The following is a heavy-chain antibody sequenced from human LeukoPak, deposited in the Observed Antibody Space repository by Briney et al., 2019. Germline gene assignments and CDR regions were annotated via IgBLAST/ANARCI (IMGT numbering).Heavy chain of an antibody. CDR3: AKGSAAMARYYYMDV. J-gene: IGHJ6*03. CDR2: IVGSGDST. V-gene: IGHV3-23*01. Sequence: GGSLRLSCAASGFPFSTYGLAWVRQAPGKGLEWVASIVGSGDSTYYADSVNGRFTISRDNSKNTLYLKMNSLRAEDTAVYYCAKGSAAMARYYYMDVWGKGTTVTVSS. CDR1: GFPFSTYG. D-gene: IGHD2-2*01.